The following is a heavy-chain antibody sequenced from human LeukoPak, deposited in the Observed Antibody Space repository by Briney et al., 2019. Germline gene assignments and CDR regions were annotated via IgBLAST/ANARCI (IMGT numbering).Heavy chain of an antibody. J-gene: IGHJ4*02. CDR3: ARVDWGSFKFDY. V-gene: IGHV4-30-2*01. Sequence: ASETLSLTCTVSGGSISSGGYYWSWIRQPPGKGLEWIGYIYHSGSTYYNPSLKSRVTISVDRSKNQFSLKLSSVTAADTAVYYCARVDWGSFKFDYWGQGTLVTVSS. CDR1: GGSISSGGYY. CDR2: IYHSGST. D-gene: IGHD7-27*01.